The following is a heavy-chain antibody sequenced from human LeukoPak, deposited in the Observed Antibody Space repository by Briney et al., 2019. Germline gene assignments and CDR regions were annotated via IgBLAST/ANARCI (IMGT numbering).Heavy chain of an antibody. CDR2: INAGNGNT. CDR3: ARPRDGYNFNYLDY. J-gene: IGHJ4*02. CDR1: GYTFTSYA. V-gene: IGHV1-3*01. D-gene: IGHD5-24*01. Sequence: ASVKVSCKASGYTFTSYAMHWVRQAPGQRLEWRGGINAGNGNTKYSQKFQGRVTITRDTSASTAYMELSSLRSEDTAVYYCARPRDGYNFNYLDYWGQGTLVTVSS.